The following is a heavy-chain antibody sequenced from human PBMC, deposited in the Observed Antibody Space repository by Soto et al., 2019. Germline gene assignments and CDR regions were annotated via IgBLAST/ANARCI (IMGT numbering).Heavy chain of an antibody. J-gene: IGHJ6*03. D-gene: IGHD2-2*01. CDR1: GFTFSSYW. V-gene: IGHV3-74*01. CDR3: TRVAPRFVVVPAAELLRGDYYYYYMDV. Sequence: EVQLVESGGGLVQPGGSLSLSCAASGFTFSSYWMHWVRQAPGKGLVWVSRINSDGSSTSYADSVKGRFTISGDNAKNTLYLQMNSLRAVDAAVYYCTRVAPRFVVVPAAELLRGDYYYYYMDVWGKGTTVTVCS. CDR2: INSDGSST.